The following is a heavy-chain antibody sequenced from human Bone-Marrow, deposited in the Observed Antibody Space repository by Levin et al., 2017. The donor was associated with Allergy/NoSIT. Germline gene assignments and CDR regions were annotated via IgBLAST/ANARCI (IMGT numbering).Heavy chain of an antibody. J-gene: IGHJ4*02. D-gene: IGHD1-26*01. V-gene: IGHV3-7*03. CDR2: MSPDGSRT. Sequence: SCTTSGFSFSSFYMVWVRQAPGKGLEWVSNMSPDGSRTSYVDSVRGRFTVSRDNARNSLDLQMNSLTVEDTAVYYCGRDPSYGAIDYWGRGSLVTVSS. CDR3: GRDPSYGAIDY. CDR1: GFSFSSFY.